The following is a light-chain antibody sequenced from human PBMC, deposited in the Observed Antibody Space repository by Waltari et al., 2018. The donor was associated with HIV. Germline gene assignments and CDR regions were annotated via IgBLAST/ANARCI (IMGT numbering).Light chain of an antibody. CDR2: GPS. CDR1: QSVSSPY. V-gene: IGKV3-20*01. CDR3: QQYGRSPLT. J-gene: IGKJ4*01. Sequence: EIVLTQSPATLSLSPGERATLSCRASQSVSSPYLAWYQQKPGQAPRFLIYGPSSRAPGIPDRFSGSGSGTDFTLTISRLEPEDVAVYYCQQYGRSPLTFGGGTKVEIK.